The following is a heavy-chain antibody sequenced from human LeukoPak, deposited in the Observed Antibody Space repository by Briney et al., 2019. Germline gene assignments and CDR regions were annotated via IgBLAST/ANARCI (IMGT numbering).Heavy chain of an antibody. V-gene: IGHV4-34*01. Sequence: SETLSLTCAVYGGSFSGYYWSWIRQPPGKGLEWIGEINHSGSTNYNPSLKSRVTISVDTSKNQFSLKLSPVTAADTAVYYCARGRYFSWFDPWGQGTLVTVSS. J-gene: IGHJ5*02. CDR2: INHSGST. CDR1: GGSFSGYY. CDR3: ARGRYFSWFDP. D-gene: IGHD3-9*01.